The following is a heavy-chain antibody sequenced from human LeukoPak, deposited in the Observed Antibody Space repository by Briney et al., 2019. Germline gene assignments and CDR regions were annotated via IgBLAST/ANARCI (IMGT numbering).Heavy chain of an antibody. CDR3: AKMDNSNYGGADY. Sequence: GGSLRLSCAASGFTFSSYAMSWVRQAPGKGLEWVSAISASGGSTYYADSVKGRFTISRDNSKNTLYLQMNSLRAEDTAVYYCAKMDNSNYGGADYWGQGTLVTVSS. CDR1: GFTFSSYA. V-gene: IGHV3-23*01. D-gene: IGHD4-11*01. CDR2: ISASGGST. J-gene: IGHJ4*02.